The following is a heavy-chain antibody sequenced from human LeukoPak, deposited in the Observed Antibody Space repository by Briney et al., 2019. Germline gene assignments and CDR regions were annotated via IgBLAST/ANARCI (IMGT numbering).Heavy chain of an antibody. J-gene: IGHJ4*02. CDR2: IKQDGSEI. CDR3: ARIAVAAFDY. Sequence: GGSLRLSCSASGFPLISYWMSWVRQAPGKGLEWVANIKQDGSEIYYVASVKGRFTISRDNAKNSLYLQMNSLRAEDTAVYYCARIAVAAFDYWGQGTLVTVSS. CDR1: GFPLISYW. V-gene: IGHV3-7*03. D-gene: IGHD6-19*01.